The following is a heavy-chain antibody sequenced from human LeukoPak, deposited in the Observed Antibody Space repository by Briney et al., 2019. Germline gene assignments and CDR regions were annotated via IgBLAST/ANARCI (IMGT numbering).Heavy chain of an antibody. CDR1: GFTFSSYS. Sequence: GGSLRLSCAASGFTFSSYSMNWVRQAPGKGLEWVSSISSSSSYIYYADSVKGRFTISRDNAKNSLYLQMNSLRAEDTAVYYCARDREDYGDYYDYWGQGTLVTVSS. CDR3: ARDREDYGDYYDY. CDR2: ISSSSSYI. J-gene: IGHJ4*02. V-gene: IGHV3-21*01. D-gene: IGHD4-17*01.